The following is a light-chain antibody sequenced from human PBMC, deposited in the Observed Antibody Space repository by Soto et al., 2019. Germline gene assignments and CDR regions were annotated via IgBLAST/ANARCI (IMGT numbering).Light chain of an antibody. CDR2: GAS. J-gene: IGKJ2*01. V-gene: IGKV3-20*01. CDR3: RQYSGSDS. CDR1: QSITNNY. Sequence: ENVLPQSPGTLSLSPRERATLSCRASQSITNNYLAWYQRKPGQAPRLLIYGASTRATGLPDRFSGSGSGTDFTVTISRLGPEEFAVYCFRQYSGSDSFGQGTKLEIK.